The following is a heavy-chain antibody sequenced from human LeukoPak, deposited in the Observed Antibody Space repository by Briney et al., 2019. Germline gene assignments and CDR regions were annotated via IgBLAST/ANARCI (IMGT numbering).Heavy chain of an antibody. Sequence: GGSLRLSCVASGFTFRTYWMNWVRQAPGKGLVWVSRIESDGSSTSYADSVKGRFTISRDNAANTLHLQMNSLRAEDTAVYYCARGSWSAAGTSIDYWGQGTLVTVSS. D-gene: IGHD6-13*01. CDR2: IESDGSST. J-gene: IGHJ4*02. CDR1: GFTFRTYW. V-gene: IGHV3-74*01. CDR3: ARGSWSAAGTSIDY.